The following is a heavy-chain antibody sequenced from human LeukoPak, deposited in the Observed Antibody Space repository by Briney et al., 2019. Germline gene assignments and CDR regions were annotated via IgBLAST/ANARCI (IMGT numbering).Heavy chain of an antibody. CDR3: AKDRWEQWLGVSYYDYGMDV. CDR2: ISGGGGGT. D-gene: IGHD6-19*01. CDR1: GFTFSSCA. J-gene: IGHJ6*04. Sequence: PGGSLRLSSAASGFTFSSCAMSWVRQAPGKGLEWVSGISGGGGGTNYADSVKGRFTISRDNPKNTLYLEMNHLRVEDTAVYYCAKDRWEQWLGVSYYDYGMDVWGKGTTVTVSS. V-gene: IGHV3-23*01.